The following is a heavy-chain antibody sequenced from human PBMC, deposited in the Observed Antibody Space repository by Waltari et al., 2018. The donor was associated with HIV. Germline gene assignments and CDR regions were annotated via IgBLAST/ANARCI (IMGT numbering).Heavy chain of an antibody. D-gene: IGHD3-10*01. CDR3: ARDTGSQYYYYGMDV. CDR2: IKPDGSET. J-gene: IGHJ6*02. CDR1: GFILSSYW. Sequence: SGFILSSYWLSWVRQAPGQGLEWLANIKPDGSETYYVDSVKGRFTISRDNAKNSVYLQMDSLGVEDTALYFCARDTGSQYYYYGMDVWGQGTMVSVS. V-gene: IGHV3-7*01.